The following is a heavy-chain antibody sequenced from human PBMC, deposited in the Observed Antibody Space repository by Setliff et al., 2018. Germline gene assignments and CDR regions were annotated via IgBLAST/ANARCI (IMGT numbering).Heavy chain of an antibody. CDR2: INPRTGVT. CDR3: ARGTDYHGSGSYWAKDV. V-gene: IGHV1-2*02. Sequence: ASVKVSCKASGGTFSSYGISWVRQAPGQGLEWLGWINPRTGVTNYARKFQGRVTMTRDTSITTVYMDLGRLRSDDTAVYYCARGTDYHGSGSYWAKDVWGKGTTVTVSS. J-gene: IGHJ6*04. D-gene: IGHD3-10*01. CDR1: GGTFSSYG.